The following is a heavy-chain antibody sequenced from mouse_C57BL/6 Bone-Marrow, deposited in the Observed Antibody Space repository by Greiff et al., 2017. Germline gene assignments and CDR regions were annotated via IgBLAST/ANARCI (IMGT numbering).Heavy chain of an antibody. V-gene: IGHV1-9*01. J-gene: IGHJ1*03. CDR1: GYTFTGYW. CDR3: ARDYYGSSYVWYFDV. CDR2: FLPGSGST. Sequence: VQLQQSGAELMKPGASVKLSCKATGYTFTGYWIEWVKQRPGHGLEWIGEFLPGSGSTNYNEKFKGKATLTADTSSNTAYMKLSSLTTEDSAIDYCARDYYGSSYVWYFDVWGTGTTVTVSS. D-gene: IGHD1-1*01.